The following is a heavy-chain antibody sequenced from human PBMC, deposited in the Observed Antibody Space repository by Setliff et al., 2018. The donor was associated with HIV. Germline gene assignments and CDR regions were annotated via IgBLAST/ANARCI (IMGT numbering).Heavy chain of an antibody. D-gene: IGHD6-19*01. CDR1: GYTFTSYG. CDR3: ARDSEPGIAVAGADAFDI. CDR2: ISAYNGNT. Sequence: GASVKVSCKASGYTFTSYGISWVRQAPGQGLEWMGWISAYNGNTNYAQKLQGRVTMTTDTSTSTAYMELRSLRSDDTAVYYCARDSEPGIAVAGADAFDIWGQGTMVTVSS. V-gene: IGHV1-18*01. J-gene: IGHJ3*02.